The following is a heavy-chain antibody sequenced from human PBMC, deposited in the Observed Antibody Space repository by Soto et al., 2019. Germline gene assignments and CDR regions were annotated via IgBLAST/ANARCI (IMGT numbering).Heavy chain of an antibody. CDR2: LIPILGTT. J-gene: IGHJ4*02. V-gene: IGHV1-69*13. CDR3: ARASGYVSGWYHDY. D-gene: IGHD6-19*01. CDR1: GGTFSSDA. Sequence: SVKVSCKASGGTFSSDAVSWVRQAPGQGLEWMGGLIPILGTTHYAQKFQGRVTITADESTNTAYMELRSLRSDDTAVYYCARASGYVSGWYHDYWGQGTRLTVSS.